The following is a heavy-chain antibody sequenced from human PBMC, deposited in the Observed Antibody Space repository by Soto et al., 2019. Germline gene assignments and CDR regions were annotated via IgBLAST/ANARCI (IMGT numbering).Heavy chain of an antibody. V-gene: IGHV1-18*01. CDR2: ISAYNGNT. CDR3: ASRLGDSSGYPAFDI. Sequence: ASVQVSCKASGYTFTSYGISWVRQAPGQGLEWMGWISAYNGNTNYAQKLQGRVTMTTDTSTSTAYMELRSLRSDDTAVYYCASRLGDSSGYPAFDIWGQGTMVTVSS. CDR1: GYTFTSYG. D-gene: IGHD3-22*01. J-gene: IGHJ3*02.